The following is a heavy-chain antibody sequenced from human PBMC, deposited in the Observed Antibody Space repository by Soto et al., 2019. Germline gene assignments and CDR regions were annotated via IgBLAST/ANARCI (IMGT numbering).Heavy chain of an antibody. D-gene: IGHD6-19*01. CDR3: AIDGVPIAGRSAYFDY. CDR1: GYIFTNYY. J-gene: IGHJ4*02. Sequence: QVQLVQSGAEVKQPGASVNVSCKASGYIFTNYYIHWVRQTPGQGPEWIGVINPSRGLTTYSQRFQGRVAMTRDTYTTTVYMELSSLRSEDTATYYCAIDGVPIAGRSAYFDYWAPETEFTVSS. CDR2: INPSRGLT. V-gene: IGHV1-46*01.